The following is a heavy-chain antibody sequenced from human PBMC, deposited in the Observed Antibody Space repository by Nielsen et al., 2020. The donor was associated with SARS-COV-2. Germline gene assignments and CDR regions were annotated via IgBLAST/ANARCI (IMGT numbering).Heavy chain of an antibody. J-gene: IGHJ4*02. CDR2: ISWNSGSI. CDR3: ACLGSYYISY. Sequence: SLKISCAASGFTFDDYAMHWVRQAPGKGLEWVSGISWNSGSIGYADSVKGRFTISRDNAKKSLYLQMNSLRAEDTALYYCACLGSYYISYWGQGTLVTVSS. D-gene: IGHD1-26*01. CDR1: GFTFDDYA. V-gene: IGHV3-9*01.